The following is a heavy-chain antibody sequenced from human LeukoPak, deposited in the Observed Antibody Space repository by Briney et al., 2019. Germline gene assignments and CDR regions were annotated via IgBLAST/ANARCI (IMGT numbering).Heavy chain of an antibody. CDR2: INPNSGGT. D-gene: IGHD2-2*01. CDR1: GYTLTGYY. V-gene: IGHV1-2*02. J-gene: IGHJ4*02. Sequence: ASVKVSCKASGYTLTGYYMHWVRQAPGQGLEWMGWINPNSGGTNYAQKFQGRVTMTRDTSISTAYMELSRLRSDDTAVYYCASSPAAMSPLDYWGQGTLVTVSS. CDR3: ASSPAAMSPLDY.